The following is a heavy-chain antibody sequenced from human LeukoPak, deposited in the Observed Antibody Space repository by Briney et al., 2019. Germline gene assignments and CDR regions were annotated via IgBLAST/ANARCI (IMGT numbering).Heavy chain of an antibody. Sequence: ASVKVSCKASGYTFTSYGISWVRQAPGQGLEWMGIINPSGGSTSYAQKFQGRVTMTRDMSTSTVYMELSSLRSEDTAVYYCAREYSSSSSALDYWGQGTLVTVSS. CDR1: GYTFTSYG. CDR3: AREYSSSSSALDY. J-gene: IGHJ4*02. V-gene: IGHV1-46*01. D-gene: IGHD6-6*01. CDR2: INPSGGST.